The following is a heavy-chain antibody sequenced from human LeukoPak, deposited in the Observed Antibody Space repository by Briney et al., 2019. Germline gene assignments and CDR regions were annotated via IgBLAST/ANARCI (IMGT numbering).Heavy chain of an antibody. V-gene: IGHV3-21*01. Sequence: GGSLRLSCAASGFSFSSHSMNWVRQAPGKGLEWVSSVSSSSSFIYYADSVKGRFTISRDNAKKSLYLQMNSLRAEDTAVYYCAKMSLGDWGQGTLVTVSS. D-gene: IGHD1-26*01. CDR1: GFSFSSHS. CDR2: VSSSSSFI. J-gene: IGHJ4*02. CDR3: AKMSLGD.